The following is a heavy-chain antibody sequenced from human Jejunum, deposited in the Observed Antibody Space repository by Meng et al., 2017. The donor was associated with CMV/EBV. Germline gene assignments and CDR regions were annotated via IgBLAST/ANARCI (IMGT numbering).Heavy chain of an antibody. Sequence: QVQLQQWGAGLLKPSETLSLFCDVLGGSFTGFYWSWIRQSPGKGLEWIGEIGHRGNTNYNPSFKSRVTISLDTSNNQFSLRLASLNAADTAIYYCARKKRYCSHPNCLGGYIYYSMDVCDKGSMFTVSS. CDR2: IGHRGNT. CDR3: ARKKRYCSHPNCLGGYIYYSMDV. J-gene: IGHJ6*03. V-gene: IGHV4-34*01. CDR1: GGSFTGFY. D-gene: IGHD2-15*01.